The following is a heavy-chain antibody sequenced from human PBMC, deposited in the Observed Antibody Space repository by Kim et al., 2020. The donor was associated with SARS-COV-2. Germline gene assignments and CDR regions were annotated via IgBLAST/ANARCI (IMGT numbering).Heavy chain of an antibody. J-gene: IGHJ4*02. V-gene: IGHV3-33*05. CDR1: GFTFSSYG. CDR2: ISYDGSNK. CDR3: ARDSGVFTYYYDSIETPDDY. D-gene: IGHD3-22*01. Sequence: GGSLSLGCAASGFTFSSYGMHWVRQAPGKGLEWVAVISYDGSNKYYADSVKGRFTISRDNSKNTLYLQMNSLRAEDTAVYYCARDSGVFTYYYDSIETPDDYWGQGTLVTVSS.